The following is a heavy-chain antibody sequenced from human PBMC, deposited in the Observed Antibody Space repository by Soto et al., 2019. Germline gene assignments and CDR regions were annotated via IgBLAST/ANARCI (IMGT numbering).Heavy chain of an antibody. CDR2: IHYSGAA. J-gene: IGHJ6*02. CDR3: ARAEQSKILLFGKVTRRDYYDGMDV. D-gene: IGHD3-3*01. V-gene: IGHV4-30-4*01. Sequence: SETLSLTCSVSGGSISGGDYHWSWIRQAPGKGLEWIGSIHYSGAASYNPSLETRVTTSIDASKNQFSLKVRSVSAADTAVYYRARAEQSKILLFGKVTRRDYYDGMDVWRQGTKVTVSS. CDR1: GGSISGGDYH.